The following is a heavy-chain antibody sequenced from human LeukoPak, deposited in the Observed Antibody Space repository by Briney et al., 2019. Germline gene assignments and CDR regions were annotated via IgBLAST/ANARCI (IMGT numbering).Heavy chain of an antibody. CDR3: AGGGYCGVSSCFAPLLDW. J-gene: IGHJ4*02. CDR2: IYNTGTT. D-gene: IGHD2-15*01. CDR1: RGITRYY. Sequence: SETLSLTCTVSRGITRYYWFWIRQSPGKGLEWVGYIYNTGTTNYNPSLKSRATMSVDTSKSEFSLKLSSVTAADTAIYYCAGGGYCGVSSCFAPLLDWWGQGSPVTVSS. V-gene: IGHV4-59*01.